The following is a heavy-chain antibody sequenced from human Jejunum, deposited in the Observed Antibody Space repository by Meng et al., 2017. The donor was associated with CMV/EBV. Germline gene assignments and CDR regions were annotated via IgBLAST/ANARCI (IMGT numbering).Heavy chain of an antibody. CDR2: FYSSDTY. D-gene: IGHD1-26*01. V-gene: IGHV4-4*07. J-gene: IGHJ4*02. CDR1: GGSINNYY. Sequence: QVQLQGPGQGLVKPSEPLSLTCIVSGGSINNYYWSWIRQSAGKGLEWIGRFYSSDTYNYHPSLNSRVTMSLDTSKKQFSLILSSVTAADTARYYCARGPGASTREGFDHWGLGTLVTVSS. CDR3: ARGPGASTREGFDH.